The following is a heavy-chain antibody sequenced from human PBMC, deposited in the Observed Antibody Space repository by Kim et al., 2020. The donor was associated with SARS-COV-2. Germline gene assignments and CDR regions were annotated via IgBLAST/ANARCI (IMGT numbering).Heavy chain of an antibody. J-gene: IGHJ5*02. CDR2: IYYSGST. CDR3: ARSRSSGWYGGWFDP. D-gene: IGHD6-19*01. CDR1: GGSISSYY. Sequence: SETLSLTCTVSGGSISSYYWSWIRQPPGKGLEWIGYIYYSGSTNYNPSIKSRVTISVDTSKNQFSLKLSSVTAADTAVYYCARSRSSGWYGGWFDPWGQGTLVTVSS. V-gene: IGHV4-59*01.